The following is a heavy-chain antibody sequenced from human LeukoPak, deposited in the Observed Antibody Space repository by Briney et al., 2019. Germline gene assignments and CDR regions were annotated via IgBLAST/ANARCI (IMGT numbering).Heavy chain of an antibody. J-gene: IGHJ4*02. D-gene: IGHD3-10*01. Sequence: GGSLRLSCAASGFTFRSYAMSWVRQAPGKGLEWVSGISGSGDTAYADSVRGRFTISRDNSKNTLHLQMNSLRAEDTAVYYCAKDPHYGSGSYVYYFDYWGQGTLVTVSS. V-gene: IGHV3-23*01. CDR3: AKDPHYGSGSYVYYFDY. CDR2: ISGSGDTA. CDR1: GFTFRSYA.